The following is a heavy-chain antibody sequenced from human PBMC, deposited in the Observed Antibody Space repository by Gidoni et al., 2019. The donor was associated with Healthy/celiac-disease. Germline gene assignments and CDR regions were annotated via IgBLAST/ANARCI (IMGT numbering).Heavy chain of an antibody. CDR2: FSGSCGST. J-gene: IGHJ4*02. D-gene: IGHD1-26*01. CDR3: AKGGEGGATPIWY. Sequence: VKLFAVAAGVVTPWGSPRLRCAAPGFSLRSYAISWVRQAPGKGLEWVSSFSGSCGSTYYADSVKGRFTISRDNSKNTLYLQMNSLRAEDTAVYYCAKGGEGGATPIWYWGQGTLVTVSS. CDR1: GFSLRSYA. V-gene: IGHV3-23*01.